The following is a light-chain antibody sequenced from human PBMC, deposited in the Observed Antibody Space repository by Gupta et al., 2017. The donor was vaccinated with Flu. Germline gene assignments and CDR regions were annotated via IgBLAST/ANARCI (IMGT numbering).Light chain of an antibody. V-gene: IGKV2-28*01. CDR1: QSLLHSNGYNC. CDR3: NDALRTIT. CDR2: VGS. Sequence: SVMTESPLSLPVTRGEPASISCRSSQSLLHSNGYNCLDWYLQKPVQSPQLLIYVGSKRASGGPDRLSGCGGIKDFTLKSRRGEDEVGGAFYVNDALRTITFGQGTQVEIK. J-gene: IGKJ5*01.